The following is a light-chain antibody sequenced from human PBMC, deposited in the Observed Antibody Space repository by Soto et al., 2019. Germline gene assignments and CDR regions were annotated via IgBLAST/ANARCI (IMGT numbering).Light chain of an antibody. CDR1: ESLLYSSNNENY. V-gene: IGKV4-1*01. CDR2: WAS. J-gene: IGKJ1*01. Sequence: EIVLTQSPDSLAVSLGERATINCKSSESLLYSSNNENYLAWFQQKPGQPPKMLISWASTRQSEVPDRFSGSGSGTDFTLTISSLQAEDVAVYVCHQYYSRPWTFGQGTKVEIK. CDR3: HQYYSRPWT.